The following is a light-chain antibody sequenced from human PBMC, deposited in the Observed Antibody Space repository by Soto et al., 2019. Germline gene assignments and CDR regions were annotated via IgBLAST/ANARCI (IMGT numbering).Light chain of an antibody. CDR2: GAP. CDR3: QQRSKWSRR. CDR1: QSVMSY. V-gene: IGKV3-11*01. Sequence: EIVLAQSPVSLSLSPGERATLSCRSSQSVMSYLAWYQQRPGQAPRLLMFGAPTRATGIPARFSGSGSWKKFSPPISSLVPADFAVYYCQQRSKWSRRFGQGTKVDI. J-gene: IGKJ1*01.